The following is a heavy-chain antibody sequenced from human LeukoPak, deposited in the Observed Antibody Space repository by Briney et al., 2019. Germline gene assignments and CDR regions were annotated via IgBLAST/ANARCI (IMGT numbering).Heavy chain of an antibody. D-gene: IGHD6-19*01. Sequence: GGSLRLSCEGSGFSFNGYAMSWVRQAPGKGLDWVAVTGGSDDNTHYADSVKGRFTISRDNSENRLFLQMNSLRTDDSALYYCTKDLMTGFSSGWYFAYWGQGTLVTVSS. CDR3: TKDLMTGFSSGWYFAY. J-gene: IGHJ4*02. CDR2: TGGSDDNT. V-gene: IGHV3-23*01. CDR1: GFSFNGYA.